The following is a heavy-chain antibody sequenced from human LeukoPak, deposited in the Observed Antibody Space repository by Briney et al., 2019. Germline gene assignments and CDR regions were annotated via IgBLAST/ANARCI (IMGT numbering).Heavy chain of an antibody. CDR2: ISTSGST. CDR1: GGSISSYY. CDR3: ATTPQRGYSYGWGTDAFDI. D-gene: IGHD5-18*01. J-gene: IGHJ3*02. Sequence: ASETLSLTCTVSGGSISSYYWSWIRQPAGKGLESIGHISTSGSTNYNPSLKSRVTISVDTSKNQFSLKLSSVTAADTAVYYCATTPQRGYSYGWGTDAFDIWGQGTMVTVSS. V-gene: IGHV4-4*07.